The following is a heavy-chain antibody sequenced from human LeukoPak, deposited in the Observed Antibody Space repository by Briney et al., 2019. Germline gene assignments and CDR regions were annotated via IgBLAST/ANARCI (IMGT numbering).Heavy chain of an antibody. CDR3: ARVTLYYYGSGSYCFDY. CDR2: ISWNSGSI. Sequence: AGGSLRLSCAASGFTFDDYDMHWVRQAPGKGLEWVSGISWNSGSIGYADSVKGRFTISRDNAKNSLYLQMNSLRAEDTAVYYCARVTLYYYGSGSYCFDYWGQGTLVTVSS. D-gene: IGHD3-10*01. V-gene: IGHV3-9*01. CDR1: GFTFDDYD. J-gene: IGHJ4*02.